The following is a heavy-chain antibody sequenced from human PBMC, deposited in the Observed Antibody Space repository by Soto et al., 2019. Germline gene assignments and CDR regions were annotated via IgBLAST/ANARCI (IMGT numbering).Heavy chain of an antibody. CDR3: VSPSYGTVTPGYYYCGMNV. CDR2: IWYDGSNK. CDR1: GFTFSSYG. D-gene: IGHD4-4*01. Sequence: GGSLRLSCAASGFTFSSYGMHWVRQAPGKGLEWVAVIWYDGSNKYYADSVKGRFTISRDNSKNTLYLQMNSLRAEDTAVYYCVSPSYGTVTPGYYYCGMNVWRQARTVIGS. J-gene: IGHJ6*02. V-gene: IGHV3-33*01.